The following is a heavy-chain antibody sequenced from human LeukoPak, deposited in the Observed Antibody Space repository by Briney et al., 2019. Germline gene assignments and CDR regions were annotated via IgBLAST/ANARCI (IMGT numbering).Heavy chain of an antibody. Sequence: GGSLRLSCAASGFTFSSYAMHWVRQAPGKGLEWVAVISYDGSNKYYADSVKGRFTISRDNSKNTLYLQMNSLRAEDTAVYYCASPTGVRLRSSPSHYFDYWGQGTLVTVSS. D-gene: IGHD4-17*01. V-gene: IGHV3-30-3*01. J-gene: IGHJ4*02. CDR1: GFTFSSYA. CDR2: ISYDGSNK. CDR3: ASPTGVRLRSSPSHYFDY.